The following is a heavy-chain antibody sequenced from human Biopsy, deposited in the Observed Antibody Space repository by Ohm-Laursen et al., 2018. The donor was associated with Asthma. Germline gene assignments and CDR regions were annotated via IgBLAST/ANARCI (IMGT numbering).Heavy chain of an antibody. CDR2: IMTVFGTT. Sequence: VSSVKVSCKAPGGTFSNFAISWVRQAPGQGLEWLGGIMTVFGTTNYAQKFQGRVTITVDESTSTAYMGVTSLRSEDTAIYYCARCQVGYSSGWSLLLKKIYYSGMGVWGQGTAVTVSS. D-gene: IGHD6-19*01. CDR1: GGTFSNFA. J-gene: IGHJ6*02. V-gene: IGHV1-69*01. CDR3: ARCQVGYSSGWSLLLKKIYYSGMGV.